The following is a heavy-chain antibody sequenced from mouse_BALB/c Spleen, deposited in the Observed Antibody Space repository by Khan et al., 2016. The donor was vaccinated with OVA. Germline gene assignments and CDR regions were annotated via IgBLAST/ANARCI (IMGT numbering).Heavy chain of an antibody. CDR1: GFTFSIYA. J-gene: IGHJ4*01. V-gene: IGHV5-6-5*01. CDR3: ARGYGNFVNPHYAMDY. Sequence: EVELVESGGGLVKPGGSLKLSCAASGFTFSIYAMSWVRQTPEQRLEWVASISSGGSTYYPDSVKGRFTISRDNARNILYLKMSSLRSEDTAMYYCARGYGNFVNPHYAMDYWGQGTSVTVSS. CDR2: ISSGGST. D-gene: IGHD2-1*01.